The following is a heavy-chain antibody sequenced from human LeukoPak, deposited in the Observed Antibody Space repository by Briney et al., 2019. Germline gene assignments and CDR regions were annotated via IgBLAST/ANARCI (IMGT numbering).Heavy chain of an antibody. CDR1: GGTFSSYA. CDR2: IIPIFGTA. Sequence: GASVKVSCKASGGTFSSYAISWVRQAPGQGLEWMEGIIPIFGTANYAQKFQGRVTITADESTSTAYMELSSLRSEDTAVYYCALNLGAITPWVDYWGQGTLVTVSS. V-gene: IGHV1-69*13. CDR3: ALNLGAITPWVDY. J-gene: IGHJ4*02. D-gene: IGHD1-26*01.